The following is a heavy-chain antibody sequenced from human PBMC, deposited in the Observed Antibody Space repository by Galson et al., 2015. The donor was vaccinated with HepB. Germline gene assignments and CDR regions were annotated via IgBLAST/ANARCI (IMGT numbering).Heavy chain of an antibody. CDR2: ISYDGSNK. CDR1: GFTFSSYA. J-gene: IGHJ3*02. V-gene: IGHV3-30-3*01. Sequence: SLRLSCAASGFTFSSYAMHWVRQAPGKGLEWVAVISYDGSNKYYADSVKGRFTISRDNSKNTLYLQMNSLRAEDTAVYYCARDKHRWIQLWLRHAFDIWGQGTMVTVSS. D-gene: IGHD5-18*01. CDR3: ARDKHRWIQLWLRHAFDI.